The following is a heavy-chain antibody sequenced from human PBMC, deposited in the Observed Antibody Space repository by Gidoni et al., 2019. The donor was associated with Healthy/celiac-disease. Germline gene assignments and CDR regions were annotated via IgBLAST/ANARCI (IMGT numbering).Heavy chain of an antibody. D-gene: IGHD3-22*01. CDR3: AREGYYYDSSGVFDI. CDR2: IIPILGIA. V-gene: IGHV1-69*08. Sequence: QVQLVQSGAEVKKPWSSVKVSCKASGATFSSYTISWVRQAPGQGLEWMGRIIPILGIANYAQKFQGRVTITADKSTSTAYMELSSLRSEDTAVYYCAREGYYYDSSGVFDIWGQGTMVTVSS. J-gene: IGHJ3*02. CDR1: GATFSSYT.